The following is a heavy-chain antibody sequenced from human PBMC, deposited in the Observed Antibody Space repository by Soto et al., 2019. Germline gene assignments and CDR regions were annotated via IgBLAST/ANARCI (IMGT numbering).Heavy chain of an antibody. D-gene: IGHD3-10*01. Sequence: GGSLRLSCTASGFTFSNYWMTWVRQVPGKGLEWVANINQDGSERHYVDSVKGRFTVSRDNAKSSLFLQMNSLRAEDTAVYYCARDHVVPGVIWDYWGQGP. V-gene: IGHV3-7*01. CDR3: ARDHVVPGVIWDY. J-gene: IGHJ4*02. CDR2: INQDGSER. CDR1: GFTFSNYW.